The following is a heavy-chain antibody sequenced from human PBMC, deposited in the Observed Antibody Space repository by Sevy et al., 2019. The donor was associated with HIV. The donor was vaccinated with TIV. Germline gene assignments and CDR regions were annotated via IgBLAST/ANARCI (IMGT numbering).Heavy chain of an antibody. V-gene: IGHV4-31*03. D-gene: IGHD2-2*01. CDR2: IYYSGST. Sequence: SETLSLTCTVSGGSISSGGYYWSWIRQHPGKGLEWIGYIYYSGSTYYNPSLKSRVTISVDTSKNQFSLKLSSVTAADTAVYYCARAKRYCSSTSCYLEGFDYWGQGTLVTVSS. CDR1: GGSISSGGYY. CDR3: ARAKRYCSSTSCYLEGFDY. J-gene: IGHJ4*02.